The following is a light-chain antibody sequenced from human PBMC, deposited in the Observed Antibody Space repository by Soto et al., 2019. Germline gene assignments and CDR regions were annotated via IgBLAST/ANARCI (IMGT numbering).Light chain of an antibody. V-gene: IGLV1-47*01. Sequence: QTVVTQPPSASGTPGQRVTISCSGSSSNIGNNYVFWYQHLPGMAPKLLIYKNNQRPSGVPDRFSGSKSGTSASLAISGLRSEDEADCYCAAWDDSLSGRVFGGGTKLTVL. CDR3: AAWDDSLSGRV. CDR2: KNN. J-gene: IGLJ3*02. CDR1: SSNIGNNY.